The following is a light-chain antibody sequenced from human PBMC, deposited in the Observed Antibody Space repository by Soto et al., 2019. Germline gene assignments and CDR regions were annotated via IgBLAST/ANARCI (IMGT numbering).Light chain of an antibody. J-gene: IGKJ1*01. V-gene: IGKV1-39*01. Sequence: IQMTQSPSSLSASVGVKVTITCRASQIIENYLNWYQEKPGKAPQLLIYATSRLQTGVPPRFSGSGSGTDFSLTINSLQPEDFATYFCQQGYKTPWTFGQGTKVEIK. CDR2: ATS. CDR3: QQGYKTPWT. CDR1: QIIENY.